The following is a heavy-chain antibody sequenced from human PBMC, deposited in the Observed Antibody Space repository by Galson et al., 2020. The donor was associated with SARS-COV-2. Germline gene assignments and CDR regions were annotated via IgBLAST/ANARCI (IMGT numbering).Heavy chain of an antibody. D-gene: IGHD2-2*01. CDR2: ISGSGSTL. Sequence: GESLKISCAASGFTFSSHDMNWVRQAPGKGLEWVSYISGSGSTLYYADSVKGRFTISRDNAKNSLYLQMNSLRAEDTAVYYCATSGPLGYCSSISCSFDYWGQGTLVTVSS. CDR3: ATSGPLGYCSSISCSFDY. V-gene: IGHV3-48*03. CDR1: GFTFSSHD. J-gene: IGHJ4*02.